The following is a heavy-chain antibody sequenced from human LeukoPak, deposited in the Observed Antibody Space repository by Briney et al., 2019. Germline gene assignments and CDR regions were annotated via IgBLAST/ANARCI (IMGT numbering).Heavy chain of an antibody. Sequence: SETLSLTCTVSGGSISSSSYYWGWIRQPPGKGLEWIGSIYYSGSTYYNPSLKSRVTISVDTSKNQFSLKLSSVTAADTAVYYCARDGGAAAGIDYWGQGTLVTVPS. J-gene: IGHJ4*02. D-gene: IGHD6-13*01. V-gene: IGHV4-39*07. CDR3: ARDGGAAAGIDY. CDR1: GGSISSSSYY. CDR2: IYYSGST.